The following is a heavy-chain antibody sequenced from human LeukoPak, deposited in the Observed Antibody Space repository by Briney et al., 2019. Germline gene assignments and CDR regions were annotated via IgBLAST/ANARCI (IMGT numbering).Heavy chain of an antibody. D-gene: IGHD3-10*01. V-gene: IGHV5-51*01. CDR2: IYPGDSDT. J-gene: IGHJ6*02. CDR1: GYSFTSYW. CDR3: ARLHGWFGELLGYYYYYGMDV. Sequence: GESLQISCQGSGYSFTSYWIGWVRQMPGKGLEWMGIIYPGDSDTRYSPSFQGQVTISADKSISTAYLQWSSLKASDTATYYCARLHGWFGELLGYYYYYGMDVWGQGTTVTVSS.